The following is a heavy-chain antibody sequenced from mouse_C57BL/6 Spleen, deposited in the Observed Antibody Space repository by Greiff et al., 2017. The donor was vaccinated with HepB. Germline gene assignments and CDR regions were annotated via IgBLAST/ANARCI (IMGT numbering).Heavy chain of an antibody. D-gene: IGHD1-1*01. CDR3: ARRGYGSSSGFDY. J-gene: IGHJ2*01. V-gene: IGHV1-50*01. Sequence: QVQLQQPGAELVKPGASVKLSCKASGYTFTSYWMQWVKQRPGQGLEWIGEIDPSDSYTNYNQKFKGKATLTVDTSSSTAYMQLSSLTSEDSAVYYCARRGYGSSSGFDYWGQGTTLTVSS. CDR2: IDPSDSYT. CDR1: GYTFTSYW.